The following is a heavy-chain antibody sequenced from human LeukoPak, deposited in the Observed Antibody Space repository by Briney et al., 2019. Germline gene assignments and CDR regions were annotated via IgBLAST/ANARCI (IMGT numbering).Heavy chain of an antibody. V-gene: IGHV4-59*01. CDR1: GGSISSYY. J-gene: IGHJ4*02. Sequence: PSETLSLTCTVSGGSISSYYWSWIRQPPGKGLEWIGYIYYSGSTNYNPSLKSRVTISVDTSKNQFSLKLSSVTAADTAVYYCARVAPSSSSALDYWGQGTLVTVSS. CDR3: ARVAPSSSSALDY. CDR2: IYYSGST. D-gene: IGHD6-6*01.